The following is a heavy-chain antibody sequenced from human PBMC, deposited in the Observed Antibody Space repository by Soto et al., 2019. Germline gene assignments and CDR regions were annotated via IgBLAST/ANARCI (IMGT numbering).Heavy chain of an antibody. J-gene: IGHJ6*02. CDR3: TRQAVGAPTVGMDV. CDR2: IRSKANSYAT. D-gene: IGHD1-26*01. V-gene: IGHV3-73*01. Sequence: GGSLRLSCAASGFTFSGSAMHWVRQASGKGLEWVGRIRSKANSYATAYAASVKGRFTISGDDSKNTAYLQMNSLKTEDTAVYYCTRQAVGAPTVGMDVWGQGTTVTVSS. CDR1: GFTFSGSA.